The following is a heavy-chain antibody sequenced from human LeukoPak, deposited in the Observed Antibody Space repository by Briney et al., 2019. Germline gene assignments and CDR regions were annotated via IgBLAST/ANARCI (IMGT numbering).Heavy chain of an antibody. V-gene: IGHV1-69*04. CDR3: ARDHAAACFYGMDV. CDR2: IIPILGIA. CDR1: GGTFSSYA. J-gene: IGHJ6*02. D-gene: IGHD6-13*01. Sequence: GASVKVSCKASGGTFSSYAISWVRQAPGQGLEWMGRIIPILGIANYAQKFQGRVTITADKSTSTAYMELSSLRSEDTAVYYCARDHAAACFYGMDVWGQGTTVNVSS.